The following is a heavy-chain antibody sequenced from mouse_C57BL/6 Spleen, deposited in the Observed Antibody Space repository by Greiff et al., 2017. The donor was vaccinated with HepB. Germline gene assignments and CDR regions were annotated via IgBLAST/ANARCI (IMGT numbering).Heavy chain of an antibody. Sequence: VKLQQPGAELVKPGASVKLSCKASGYTFTSYWMQWVKQRPGQGLEWIGEIDPSDSYTNYNQKFKGKATLTVDTSSSTAYMQLSSLTSEDSAVYYCALRFPYAMDYWGQGTSVTVSS. V-gene: IGHV1-50*01. CDR2: IDPSDSYT. CDR3: ALRFPYAMDY. CDR1: GYTFTSYW. J-gene: IGHJ4*01. D-gene: IGHD2-12*01.